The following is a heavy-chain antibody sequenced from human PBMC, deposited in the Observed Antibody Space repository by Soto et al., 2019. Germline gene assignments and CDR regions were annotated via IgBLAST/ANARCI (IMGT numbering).Heavy chain of an antibody. J-gene: IGHJ6*02. V-gene: IGHV3-11*01. CDR2: ITFSGNTV. CDR1: GFTFSDSY. Sequence: GGSLRLSCAASGFTFSDSYMSWIRQAPGKGLEWISYITFSGNTVYYADSLKGRFTISRDNAKNSLYLQMNRLRAEDTAVYYCARVSWREKYGMDVWGRGTTVTVSS. CDR3: ARVSWREKYGMDV.